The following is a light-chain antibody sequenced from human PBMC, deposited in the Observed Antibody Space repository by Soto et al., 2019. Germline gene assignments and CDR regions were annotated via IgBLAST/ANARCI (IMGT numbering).Light chain of an antibody. V-gene: IGKV1-5*03. CDR3: QQYKAFWT. CDR1: QSISSW. CDR2: KAS. Sequence: DIQMTQSPSTLSASVGDRVTITCRASQSISSWLAWYQQKPGKAPKLLIYKASSLESGVPSRFSGSGSGTEFTLTISSLQPDDFATYSCQQYKAFWTFGQGTKVDI. J-gene: IGKJ1*01.